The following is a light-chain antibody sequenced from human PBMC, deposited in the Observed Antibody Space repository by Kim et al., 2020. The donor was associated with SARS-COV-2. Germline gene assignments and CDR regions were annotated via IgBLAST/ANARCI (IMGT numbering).Light chain of an antibody. V-gene: IGLV2-14*03. CDR3: SSYTSSSTPFV. CDR1: SSDVGGYNY. Sequence: QPITISCTGTSSDVGGYNYVSWYQQHPGKAPKLMIYDVSNRPSGVSNRFSGSKSGNTASLTISGLQAEDEADYYCSSYTSSSTPFVFGTGTKVTVL. CDR2: DVS. J-gene: IGLJ1*01.